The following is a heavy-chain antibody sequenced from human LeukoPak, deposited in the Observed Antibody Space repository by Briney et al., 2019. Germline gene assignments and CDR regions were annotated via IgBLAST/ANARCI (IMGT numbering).Heavy chain of an antibody. Sequence: GGSLGVSCAASGFTFSSNWMHWVRQAPGKGLVWVSRINEDGSTTNYADSVKGRSTIFRDNAKNTLYLQMNSLRAEDTAVYYCVRDLGGRSGHWGQGTLVTVSS. CDR2: INEDGSTT. CDR1: GFTFSSNW. V-gene: IGHV3-74*01. J-gene: IGHJ4*02. CDR3: VRDLGGRSGH. D-gene: IGHD1-26*01.